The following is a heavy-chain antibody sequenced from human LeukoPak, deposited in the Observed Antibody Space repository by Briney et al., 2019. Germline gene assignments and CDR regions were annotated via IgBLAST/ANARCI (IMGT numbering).Heavy chain of an antibody. D-gene: IGHD5-18*01. CDR2: IIPGFGAT. J-gene: IGHJ5*02. CDR3: AAPLRAGYMYGFQS. CDR1: GGTFSGYA. Sequence: ASVKVSCKASGGTFSGYAFNWVRQAPGQGLEWMGGIIPGFGATDYADKFQGRVTITADEFTSTAYIDLTSLRSDDTAIYFCAAPLRAGYMYGFQSWGQGTLVTVSS. V-gene: IGHV1-69*13.